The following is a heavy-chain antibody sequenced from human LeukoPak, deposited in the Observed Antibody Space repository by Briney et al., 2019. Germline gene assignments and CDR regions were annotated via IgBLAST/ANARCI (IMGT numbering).Heavy chain of an antibody. CDR2: ISSSNGKT. J-gene: IGHJ5*02. Sequence: ASVKVSCKASGYTFTKFGFNWVRQVPGQGLEWMGWISSSNGKTNYAQKFQGRVTMTTDTSTTTAYMELSRLRSDDTAVYYCARESYRALRGFDPWGQGTLVTVSS. V-gene: IGHV1-18*01. D-gene: IGHD1-26*01. CDR1: GYTFTKFG. CDR3: ARESYRALRGFDP.